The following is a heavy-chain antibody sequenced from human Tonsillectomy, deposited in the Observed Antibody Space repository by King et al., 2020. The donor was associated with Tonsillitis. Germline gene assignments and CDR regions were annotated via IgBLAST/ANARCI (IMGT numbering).Heavy chain of an antibody. CDR3: ASRMATKDYFDY. CDR2: ISSSSSYT. V-gene: IGHV3-11*06. CDR1: GFTFSDYY. D-gene: IGHD5-24*01. J-gene: IGHJ4*02. Sequence: HVQLVESGGGLVKSGGSLRLSCAASGFTFSDYYMSWIRQAPGKGLEWVSYISSSSSYTKYANSGKGRFTISRDNAKNSLFLQMNSRRAEDTAVYYCASRMATKDYFDYWGQGTLVTVSS.